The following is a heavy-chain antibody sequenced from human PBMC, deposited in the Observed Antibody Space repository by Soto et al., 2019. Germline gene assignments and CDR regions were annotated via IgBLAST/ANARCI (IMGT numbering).Heavy chain of an antibody. CDR2: IHYSGTT. Sequence: QVQLQESGPGLVKPSQTLSVTCTVSGGSISSGGSYWSWIRHHPGKGLEWIGYIHYSGTTYYNPSLKSRVTISIDTSKKQFSPNLSSVTAADTAVYYCARDRDSYGFHDYWGQGTLVTVSS. V-gene: IGHV4-31*03. J-gene: IGHJ4*02. CDR1: GGSISSGGSY. CDR3: ARDRDSYGFHDY. D-gene: IGHD5-18*01.